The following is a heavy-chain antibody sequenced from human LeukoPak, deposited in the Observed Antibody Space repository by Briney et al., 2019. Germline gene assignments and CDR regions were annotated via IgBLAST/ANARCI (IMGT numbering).Heavy chain of an antibody. CDR3: ARARGMVVAATFDY. V-gene: IGHV1-69*01. CDR1: GGPFISYA. Sequence: ASVQVSFKASGGPFISYAISWVRQDPGQRLEWMGGIIPIFGTANYAQKFQGRVTITADESTSTAYMELSSLRSEDTAVYYCARARGMVVAATFDYWGQGTLVTVSS. J-gene: IGHJ4*02. CDR2: IIPIFGTA. D-gene: IGHD2-15*01.